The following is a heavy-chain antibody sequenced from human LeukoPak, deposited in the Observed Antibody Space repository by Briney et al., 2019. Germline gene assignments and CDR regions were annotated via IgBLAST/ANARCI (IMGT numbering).Heavy chain of an antibody. V-gene: IGHV1-24*01. CDR1: GYTLTGLS. CDR3: ATEDRSFRGYDSSGYYSYFDY. CDR2: FDPEDGET. Sequence: ASVTVSCTVSGYTLTGLSMHWVRQAPGKGLEWMGGFDPEDGETIYAQKFQGRVTMTEDTSTDTAYMELSSLRSEDTAVYYCATEDRSFRGYDSSGYYSYFDYWGQGTLVTVSS. J-gene: IGHJ4*02. D-gene: IGHD3-22*01.